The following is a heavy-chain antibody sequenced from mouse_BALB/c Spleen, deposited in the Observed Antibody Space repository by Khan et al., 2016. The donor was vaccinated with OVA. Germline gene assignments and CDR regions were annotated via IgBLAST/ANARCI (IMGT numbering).Heavy chain of an antibody. D-gene: IGHD2-2*01. J-gene: IGHJ3*01. CDR2: INPSNGGT. V-gene: IGHV1S81*02. Sequence: VQLQESGAELVKPGASVKLSCKASGYTFTSYYMYWVKQRPGQGLEWIGEINPSNGGTNFNEKFKSKATLTVDKSSSTAYMQLSSLTSEDSAVYYCTRTGYGSFAYWGQGILVTVSA. CDR3: TRTGYGSFAY. CDR1: GYTFTSYY.